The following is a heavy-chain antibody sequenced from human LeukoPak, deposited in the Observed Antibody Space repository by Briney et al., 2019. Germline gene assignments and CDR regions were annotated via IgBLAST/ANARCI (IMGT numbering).Heavy chain of an antibody. CDR3: ARDGSYYGGYYFDY. J-gene: IGHJ4*02. V-gene: IGHV3-21*01. CDR2: ITATSSYI. D-gene: IGHD1-26*01. CDR1: GFTFRSYT. Sequence: PGGSLRLSCAASGFTFRSYTMNWVRQAPGKGLEWVSSITATSSYIYYADSLKGRFTVSRDDAKDSLYLQMHGLRAEDTAVYFCARDGSYYGGYYFDYWGQGTLVTVSS.